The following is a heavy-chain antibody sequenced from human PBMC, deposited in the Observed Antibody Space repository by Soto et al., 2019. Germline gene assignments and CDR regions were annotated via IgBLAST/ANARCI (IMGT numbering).Heavy chain of an antibody. CDR1: GFTFTSSA. Sequence: SVKVSCKASGFTFTSSAVQWVRQARGQRLEWIGWIVVGSGNTNYAQKFQERVTITRDMSTSTAYMELSSLRSEDTAVYYCAADSEWNTANYYYYYGMDVWGQGTTVTVSS. CDR3: AADSEWNTANYYYYYGMDV. D-gene: IGHD1-1*01. V-gene: IGHV1-58*01. CDR2: IVVGSGNT. J-gene: IGHJ6*02.